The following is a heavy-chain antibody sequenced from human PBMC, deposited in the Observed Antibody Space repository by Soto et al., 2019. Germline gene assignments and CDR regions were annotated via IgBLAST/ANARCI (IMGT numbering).Heavy chain of an antibody. J-gene: IGHJ4*02. CDR1: GFTFSNYA. V-gene: IGHV3-23*01. Sequence: EVQLLESGGDLAQPGGSLRLICAASGFTFSNYAMTWVRQSPGKGLEWVSTITSAGSTFYGDTVKGRFTISRDNSKSILNLQMNSLGAEDTAVYYCAKTDKFHSQSSGWANRFDSWGQGTLVTVSS. CDR3: AKTDKFHSQSSGWANRFDS. D-gene: IGHD6-19*01. CDR2: ITSAGST.